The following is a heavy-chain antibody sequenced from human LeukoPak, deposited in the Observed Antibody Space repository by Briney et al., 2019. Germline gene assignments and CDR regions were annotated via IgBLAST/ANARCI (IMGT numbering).Heavy chain of an antibody. CDR3: ASKLAYCGNYCYDFYY. J-gene: IGHJ4*02. Sequence: GESLKISCKGSGYIFTNFWIGWGGQKPGKGLEWMGVISPGDSDTRYSPSFQGQVTISADKSITTAYLQWSSLKASDTAMYYCASKLAYCGNYCYDFYYWGQVILVTVSS. CDR1: GYIFTNFW. D-gene: IGHD2-21*02. V-gene: IGHV5-51*01. CDR2: ISPGDSDT.